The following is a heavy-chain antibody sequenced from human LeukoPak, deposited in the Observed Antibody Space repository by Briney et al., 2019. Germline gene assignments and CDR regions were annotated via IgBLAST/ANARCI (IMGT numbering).Heavy chain of an antibody. CDR3: ARDGYLGVSPDYYDSSGPPFDY. J-gene: IGHJ4*02. CDR1: GFTSSSYA. V-gene: IGHV3-30-3*01. D-gene: IGHD3-22*01. Sequence: PGGSLRLSCAASGFTSSSYAMHWVRQAPGKGLEWVAVISYDGSNRYYADSVKGRFTISRDNSKNTLYLQMNSLRAEDTAVYYCARDGYLGVSPDYYDSSGPPFDYWGQGTLVTVSS. CDR2: ISYDGSNR.